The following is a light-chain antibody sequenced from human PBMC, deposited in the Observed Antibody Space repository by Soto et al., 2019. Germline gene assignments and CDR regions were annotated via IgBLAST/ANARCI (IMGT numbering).Light chain of an antibody. V-gene: IGKV3D-20*02. J-gene: IGKJ5*01. Sequence: EIVLTQSPGTLSLSPGERATLSCRASQSVSSSYLAWYQQKRGQAPRLLIYDASSRASGIPARFSGSGSGTDFTLTISSLEPEDFAVYYCQQGGNWPPTFGQGTRLEIK. CDR2: DAS. CDR1: QSVSSSY. CDR3: QQGGNWPPT.